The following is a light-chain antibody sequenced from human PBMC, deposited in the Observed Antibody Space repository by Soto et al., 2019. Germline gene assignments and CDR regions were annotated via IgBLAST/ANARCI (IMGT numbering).Light chain of an antibody. CDR2: EAS. J-gene: IGKJ1*01. V-gene: IGKV1-5*03. CDR1: QPISSW. CDR3: QHYYNYPWT. Sequence: DIQMTQSPSTLSASVGDRVTITCRASQPISSWLAWYQQKPGTAPKLLIYEASSLQSGVPSRFSGSESGTEFTLTISSLQPDDLATYYCQHYYNYPWTFGQGTKVDIK.